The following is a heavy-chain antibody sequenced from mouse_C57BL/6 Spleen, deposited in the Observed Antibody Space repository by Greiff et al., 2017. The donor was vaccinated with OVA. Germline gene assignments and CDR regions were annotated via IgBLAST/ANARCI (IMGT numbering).Heavy chain of an antibody. CDR3: ARGDGYYYAMDY. CDR1: GYTFTSYW. V-gene: IGHV1-52*01. J-gene: IGHJ4*01. Sequence: QVQLQQPGAELVRPGSSVKLSCKASGYTFTSYWMHWVKQRPIQGLEWIGNIDPSDSDTHYNQKFKDKATLTVDKSSSTAYMQLSSLTSEDSAVYYCARGDGYYYAMDYWGQGTSVTVSS. CDR2: IDPSDSDT. D-gene: IGHD2-3*01.